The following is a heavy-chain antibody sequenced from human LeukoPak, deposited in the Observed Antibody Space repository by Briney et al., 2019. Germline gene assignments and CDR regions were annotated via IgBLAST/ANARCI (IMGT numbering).Heavy chain of an antibody. Sequence: ASVKLSCWTSGYTFTSYGMSGGRRAPGQGLEWVGWISGYNGNTNYAQKLQGRVTMTTDSSTTTAYMELRSLGSDDTSVYYWARDGSLFSGDYYYGMDVWGQGTTVTVSS. CDR3: ARDGSLFSGDYYYGMDV. CDR2: ISGYNGNT. D-gene: IGHD3-10*02. V-gene: IGHV1-18*01. CDR1: GYTFTSYG. J-gene: IGHJ6*02.